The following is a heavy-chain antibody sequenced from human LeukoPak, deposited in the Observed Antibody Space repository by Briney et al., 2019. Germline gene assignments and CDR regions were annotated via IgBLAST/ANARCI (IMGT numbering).Heavy chain of an antibody. CDR2: ISDDGSIK. CDR3: VKALGSYPETRYADY. J-gene: IGHJ4*02. V-gene: IGHV3-30*18. Sequence: GGSLRLSCAASGFTFSSYSMNWVRQAPGKGLEWVAIISDDGSIKYYGDSVKGRFTVSRDDAYNTLYLQMNSLRPEDTAVYYCVKALGSYPETRYADYWGRGALVTVSS. CDR1: GFTFSSYS. D-gene: IGHD1-26*01.